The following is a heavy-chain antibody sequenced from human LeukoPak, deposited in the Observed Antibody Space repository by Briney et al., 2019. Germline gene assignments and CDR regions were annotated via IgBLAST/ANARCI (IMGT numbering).Heavy chain of an antibody. V-gene: IGHV1-69*04. CDR3: ARPFGSGQGNYYYYGMDV. CDR1: GGIFSTYA. CDR2: VIPKVGVT. Sequence: SVTVSCKTSGGIFSTYAINWVRQAPGQGLEWMGRVIPKVGVTNYAQKFQGRVTITADKSTSTAYMELSSLSSEDTAVYYCARPFGSGQGNYYYYGMDVWGQGTTVTVSS. D-gene: IGHD6-19*01. J-gene: IGHJ6*02.